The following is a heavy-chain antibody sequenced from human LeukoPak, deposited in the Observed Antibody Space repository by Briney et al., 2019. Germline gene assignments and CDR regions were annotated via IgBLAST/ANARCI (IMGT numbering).Heavy chain of an antibody. V-gene: IGHV4-34*01. CDR3: VSVTGGSSPLYYFDY. CDR2: INHSGST. J-gene: IGHJ4*02. CDR1: GGSISTYD. Sequence: SETLSLTCTVSGGSISTYDWSWIRQPPGKGLEWIGEINHSGSTNYNPSLKSRVTISVDTSKNQFSLKLSSVTAADTAVYYCVSVTGGSSPLYYFDYWGQGTLVTVSS. D-gene: IGHD6-6*01.